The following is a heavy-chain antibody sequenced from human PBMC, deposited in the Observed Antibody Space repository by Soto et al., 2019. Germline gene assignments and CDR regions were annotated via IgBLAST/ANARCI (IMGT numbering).Heavy chain of an antibody. CDR2: IDWDDDK. CDR3: ARISGEPNGSGLRGCMDV. CDR1: GFSLSTSGMC. J-gene: IGHJ6*04. V-gene: IGHV2-70*01. Sequence: ASGPTLVNPTQTLALTCTFSGFSLSTSGMCVSWIRQPPGKALEWLALIDWDDDKYYSTSLKTRLTISKDTSKNQVVLTMTNMDTVETATYYCARISGEPNGSGLRGCMDVWGKGTKVTVAS. D-gene: IGHD3-10*01.